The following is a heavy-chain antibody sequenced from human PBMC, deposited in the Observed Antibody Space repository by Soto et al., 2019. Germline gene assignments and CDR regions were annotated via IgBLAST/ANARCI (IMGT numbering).Heavy chain of an antibody. CDR3: ARDGYDGSERHYPSX. V-gene: IGHV4-59*01. CDR2: IYYLGST. Sequence: SETLSLTCSVSGGSMSEYFWSWIRQSPGKGLEWIWYIYYLGSTDYNRSLKSLVTISVDTSKRQFSLRLTSVTAADTAVYYCARDGYDGSERHYPSXWGPGTKFTVSX. D-gene: IGHD3-10*01. J-gene: IGHJ4*02. CDR1: GGSMSEYF.